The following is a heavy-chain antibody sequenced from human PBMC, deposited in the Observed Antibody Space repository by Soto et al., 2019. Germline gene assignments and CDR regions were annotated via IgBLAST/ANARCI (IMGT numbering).Heavy chain of an antibody. CDR1: GGSISSSSYY. V-gene: IGHV4-39*01. CDR3: ARMALYYDFWSGSPFDYYGMDV. Sequence: SETLSLTCTVSGGSISSSSYYWGWIRQPPGKGLEWIGSIYYSGSTYYNPSLKSRVTISVDTSKNQFSLKLSSVTAADTAVYYCARMALYYDFWSGSPFDYYGMDVWGQGTTVTVSS. J-gene: IGHJ6*02. D-gene: IGHD3-3*01. CDR2: IYYSGST.